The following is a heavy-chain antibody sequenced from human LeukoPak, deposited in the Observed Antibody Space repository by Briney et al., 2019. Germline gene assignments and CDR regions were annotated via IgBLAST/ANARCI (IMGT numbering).Heavy chain of an antibody. CDR3: ARDLFSTGRRTSGSYLDY. Sequence: GSLRLSCAASGFTFDDYGMSWVRQAPGKGLEWVSGINWNGGSTGYADSVKGRFTISRDNAKNSLYLQMNSLRAEDTALYYCARDLFSTGRRTSGSYLDYWGQGTLVTVSS. J-gene: IGHJ4*02. V-gene: IGHV3-20*04. CDR2: INWNGGST. D-gene: IGHD1-26*01. CDR1: GFTFDDYG.